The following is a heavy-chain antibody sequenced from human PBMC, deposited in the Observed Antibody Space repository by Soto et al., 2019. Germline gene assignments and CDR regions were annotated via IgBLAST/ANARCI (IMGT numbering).Heavy chain of an antibody. V-gene: IGHV4-4*07. CDR2: IHSTRSP. J-gene: IGHJ5*02. CDR3: ARSPAYGDYANLDT. CDR1: GDSVSKYY. D-gene: IGHD4-17*01. Sequence: QVQLQESGPGLVKPSETLSLTCTVSGDSVSKYYWNCIRQPAGKGQEWIGRIHSTRSPNYNPSLKSRVTMSVDTSKNQFSLKLNLTSVTAADTAVYYCARSPAYGDYANLDTWGQGTLVTVSS.